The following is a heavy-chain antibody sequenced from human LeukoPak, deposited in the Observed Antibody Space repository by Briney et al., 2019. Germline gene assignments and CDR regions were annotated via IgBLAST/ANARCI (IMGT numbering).Heavy chain of an antibody. CDR2: INPNSGGT. CDR1: GYTFTGYY. V-gene: IGHV1-2*02. D-gene: IGHD3-3*01. CDR3: ARDRGYDFWSGYYGFYLDY. Sequence: ASVKVSCKASGYTFTGYYMHWVRQAPGQGLEWMGWINPNSGGTNHAQKFQGRVTMTRDTSISTAYMELSRLRSDDTAVYYCARDRGYDFWSGYYGFYLDYWGQGTLVTVSS. J-gene: IGHJ4*02.